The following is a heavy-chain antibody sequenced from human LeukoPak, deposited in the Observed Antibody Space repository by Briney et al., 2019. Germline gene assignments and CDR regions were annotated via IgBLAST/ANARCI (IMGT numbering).Heavy chain of an antibody. CDR2: ISYSGRT. V-gene: IGHV4-39*07. D-gene: IGHD4-17*01. J-gene: IGHJ4*02. CDR1: GGSITTTNYH. Sequence: PSETLSLTCAVCGGSITTTNYHWGWVRQPPGKGLEWIGSISYSGRTYYNPSLKTRVTISLDTSKNQFSLRLPSVTAADTGVFYCARAYSYDYGPYYFDYWGQGTLVTVSS. CDR3: ARAYSYDYGPYYFDY.